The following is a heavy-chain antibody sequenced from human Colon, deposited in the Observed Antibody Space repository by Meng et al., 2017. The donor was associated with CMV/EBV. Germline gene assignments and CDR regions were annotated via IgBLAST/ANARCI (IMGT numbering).Heavy chain of an antibody. CDR1: GYTFTGYY. J-gene: IGHJ6*02. CDR2: INPNSGGT. CDR3: NRGDYIGYYGMDV. Sequence: ASVKVSCKASGYTFTGYYMHWVRQAPGQGLEWMGWINPNSGGTNYAQKFQGRVTMTRDTSINTAYMELSRLRSDDTAVYYCNRGDYIGYYGMDVWGQGTTVTVSS. V-gene: IGHV1-2*02. D-gene: IGHD2-15*01.